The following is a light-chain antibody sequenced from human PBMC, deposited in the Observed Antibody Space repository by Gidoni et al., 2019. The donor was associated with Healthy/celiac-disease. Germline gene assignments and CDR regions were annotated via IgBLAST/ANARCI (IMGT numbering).Light chain of an antibody. V-gene: IGLV3-1*01. Sequence: SYELTQPPSVSVSPGQTASIPCSGDKLGDKYACWYQQKPGQSPVLVIYQDSNRPSGIPVRFSGSNSGNTATLTISGTQAMDEADYYCQAWDSSTVVFGGGTKLTVL. CDR2: QDS. CDR3: QAWDSSTVV. CDR1: KLGDKY. J-gene: IGLJ2*01.